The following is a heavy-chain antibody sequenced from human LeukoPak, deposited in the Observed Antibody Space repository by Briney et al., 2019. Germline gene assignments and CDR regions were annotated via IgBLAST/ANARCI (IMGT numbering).Heavy chain of an antibody. CDR1: GVSISRSY. V-gene: IGHV4-59*01. Sequence: PSETLSLTCAVSGVSISRSYWSWIRQPPGKRLEWIAYISYSGRTHYNPSLESRVTISLDTSKNQVSLQLTSVTAADTAVYYWARAEQWLPLDYWGQGTLVIVSS. D-gene: IGHD6-19*01. J-gene: IGHJ4*02. CDR3: ARAEQWLPLDY. CDR2: ISYSGRT.